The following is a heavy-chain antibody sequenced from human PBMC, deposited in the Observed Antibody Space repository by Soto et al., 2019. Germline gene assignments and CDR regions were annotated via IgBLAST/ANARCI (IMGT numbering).Heavy chain of an antibody. D-gene: IGHD1-1*01. CDR2: ISAHNGNT. J-gene: IGHJ4*02. CDR1: GYAFTTYG. V-gene: IGHV1-18*01. Sequence: QVHLVQSGAEVKKPGASVKVSCKGSGYAFTTYGITWVRQAPGQGLEWMGWISAHNGNTNYAQKLQGRVTVTRDTSTSTAYMELRSRRSDDTAVYYCARGRYGDYWGQGALVNVSS. CDR3: ARGRYGDY.